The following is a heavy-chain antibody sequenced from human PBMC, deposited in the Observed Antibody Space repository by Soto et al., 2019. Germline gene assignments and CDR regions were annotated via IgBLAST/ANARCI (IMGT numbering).Heavy chain of an antibody. Sequence: SGPTLVNHTETLTLTCTVSGFSLINARMGVSWIRQPPGKALEWLAHIFSNDEKSYSTSLKSRLTISKDTSKSQVVLTMTNMDPVDTATYYCARFIRIAAAGPNWFDPWGQGTLVTVSS. CDR1: GFSLINARMG. V-gene: IGHV2-26*01. CDR3: ARFIRIAAAGPNWFDP. D-gene: IGHD6-13*01. J-gene: IGHJ5*02. CDR2: IFSNDEK.